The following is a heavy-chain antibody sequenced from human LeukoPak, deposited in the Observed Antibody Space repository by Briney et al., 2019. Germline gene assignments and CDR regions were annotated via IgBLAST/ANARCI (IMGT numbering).Heavy chain of an antibody. CDR3: ARPGHSYYYMDV. D-gene: IGHD1-1*01. CDR2: IYYSGST. Sequence: PSQTLSLTCTVSGGSISSGGYYWSWIRQPPGKGLERIGYIYYSGSTYYNPSLKSRVTISVDTSKNHFSLKLSSVTAADTAVYYCARPGHSYYYMDVWGKGTTVTVSS. CDR1: GGSISSGGYY. J-gene: IGHJ6*03. V-gene: IGHV4-30-4*08.